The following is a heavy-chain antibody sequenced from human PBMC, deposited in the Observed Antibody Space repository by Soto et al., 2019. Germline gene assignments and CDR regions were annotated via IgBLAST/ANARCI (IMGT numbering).Heavy chain of an antibody. D-gene: IGHD6-6*01. V-gene: IGHV4-34*01. CDR2: INHSGST. J-gene: IGHJ5*02. Sequence: TLSLTCAVYGGSFSGYYWSWVRQPPGKGLEWIGEINHSGSTNYNPSLKSRVTISVDTSKNQFSLKLSSVTAADTAVYYCARNYAGVYSSSWGRNWFDPCDQG. CDR1: GGSFSGYY. CDR3: ARNYAGVYSSSWGRNWFDP.